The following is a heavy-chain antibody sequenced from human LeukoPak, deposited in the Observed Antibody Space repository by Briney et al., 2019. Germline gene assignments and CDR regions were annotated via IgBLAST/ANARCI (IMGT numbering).Heavy chain of an antibody. D-gene: IGHD6-19*01. J-gene: IGHJ4*02. CDR1: GFTFSSYA. V-gene: IGHV3-30*03. CDR2: ISYDGSNK. CDR3: AGVSESGWYYFDY. Sequence: PGGSLRLSCAASGFTFSSYAMHWVRQAPGKGLERVAVISYDGSNKYYADSVKGRFSISTDNSKNTLYLQMSSLRDEDTAVYYCAGVSESGWYYFDYWGQGTLVTVSS.